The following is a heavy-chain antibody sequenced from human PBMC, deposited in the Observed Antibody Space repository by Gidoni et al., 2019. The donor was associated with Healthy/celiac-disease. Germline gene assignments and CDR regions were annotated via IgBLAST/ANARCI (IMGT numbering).Heavy chain of an antibody. CDR3: TRERDYYDSSGYYFDY. Sequence: EVQLVESGGGLVKPGRSLRLSCTASGFTFGAYAMSWFRQAPGKGLEWVGFIRSKAYGGTTEYAASVKGRFTISRDDSKSIAYLQMNSLKTEDTAVYYCTRERDYYDSSGYYFDYWGQGTLVTVSS. CDR1: GFTFGAYA. V-gene: IGHV3-49*05. J-gene: IGHJ4*02. D-gene: IGHD3-22*01. CDR2: IRSKAYGGTT.